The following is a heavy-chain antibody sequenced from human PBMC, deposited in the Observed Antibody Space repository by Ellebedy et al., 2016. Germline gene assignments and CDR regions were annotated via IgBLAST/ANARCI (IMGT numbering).Heavy chain of an antibody. V-gene: IGHV3-11*01. CDR1: GFSFSDYY. J-gene: IGHJ6*03. CDR3: ARERREYYYYYYIDV. CDR2: IRSSGSTI. Sequence: GGSLRLXCAASGFSFSDYYMSWIRQAPGKGLEWISYIRSSGSTIYYADPVKGRFTISRDNTKNSLYLQMNSLRAEDTAVYYCARERREYYYYYYIDVWGKGTTVTVSS.